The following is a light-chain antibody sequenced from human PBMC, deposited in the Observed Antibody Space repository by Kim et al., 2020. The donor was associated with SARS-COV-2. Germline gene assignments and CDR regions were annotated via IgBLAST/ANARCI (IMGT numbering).Light chain of an antibody. Sequence: LSPGERATLSSRASQSIGAWLAWYQQRSGQAPTLLIYDASIRATGIPARFSGSGSGTDFTLTISSLEPEDFAVYYCQQRRTWPLTFGVGTKVDIK. J-gene: IGKJ4*01. CDR1: QSIGAW. CDR3: QQRRTWPLT. CDR2: DAS. V-gene: IGKV3-11*01.